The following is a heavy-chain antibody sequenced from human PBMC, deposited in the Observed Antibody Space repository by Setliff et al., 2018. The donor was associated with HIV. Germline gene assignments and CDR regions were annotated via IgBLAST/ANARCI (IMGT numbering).Heavy chain of an antibody. CDR3: ARAPFTSGHYGADY. Sequence: GASVKVSCKASGYTLTDHYIHWVRQAPGQGLEWMGRINPRDGSTGYAQRCQGRVTMTRDTSRGTVYMELRSLRSEDTAVYCCARAPFTSGHYGADYWGQGTLVTVSS. J-gene: IGHJ4*02. CDR1: GYTLTDHY. V-gene: IGHV1-46*01. D-gene: IGHD3-10*01. CDR2: INPRDGST.